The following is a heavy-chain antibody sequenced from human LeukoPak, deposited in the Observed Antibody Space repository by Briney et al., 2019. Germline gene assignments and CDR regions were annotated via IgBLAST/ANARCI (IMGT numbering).Heavy chain of an antibody. D-gene: IGHD1-14*01. CDR3: ARPITPLFAFDI. V-gene: IGHV3-66*04. CDR1: GFTVSSNY. CDR2: IYSGGST. Sequence: PGGSLRLSCAASGFTVSSNYMTWVRQAPGKGLEWVSVIYSGGSTYYADSVKGRFTISRDNSKNTVYLQMNSLRAEDTAVYYCARPITPLFAFDIWGQGTKVTVSS. J-gene: IGHJ3*02.